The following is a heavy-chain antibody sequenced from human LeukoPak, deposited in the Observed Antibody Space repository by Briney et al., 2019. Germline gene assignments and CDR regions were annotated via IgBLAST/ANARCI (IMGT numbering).Heavy chain of an antibody. D-gene: IGHD3-9*01. CDR1: GGSISSSRYY. V-gene: IGHV4-39*01. J-gene: IGHJ4*02. CDR2: IYYSGST. CDR3: ARHDLTGSPFDY. Sequence: SETLSLTCTVSGGSISSSRYYWGWIRQPPGKGLEWIGSIYYSGSTYYNPSLKSRVTISVDTSKNQFSLKLSSVTAADTAVYYCARHDLTGSPFDYWGQGTLVTVSS.